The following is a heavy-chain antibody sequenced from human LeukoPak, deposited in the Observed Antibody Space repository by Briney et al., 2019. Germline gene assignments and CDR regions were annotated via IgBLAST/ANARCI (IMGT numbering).Heavy chain of an antibody. CDR3: AREYLYCTNGVCWPLSTPDYYFDY. J-gene: IGHJ4*02. Sequence: ASVKVSCKASGGTFSSYAISWVRHAPGQGLEWMGWINPNSGGTNYAQKFQGWVTMTRDTSISTAYMELSRLRSDDTAVYYCAREYLYCTNGVCWPLSTPDYYFDYWGQGTLVTVSS. D-gene: IGHD2-8*01. CDR1: GGTFSSYA. V-gene: IGHV1-2*04. CDR2: INPNSGGT.